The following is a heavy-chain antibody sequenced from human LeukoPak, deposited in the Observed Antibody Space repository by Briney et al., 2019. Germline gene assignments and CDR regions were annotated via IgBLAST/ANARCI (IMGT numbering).Heavy chain of an antibody. V-gene: IGHV3-53*01. Sequence: PGGSLRLACAASGFTSNYMSWVRQAPGKGLEWISLIYTDGTTTFYADSVKGRFTLSRDNSKNTFYLQMNGLRPEDTAVYYCASDGCNYFEFWGQGTLVIVSS. CDR1: GFTSNY. CDR2: IYTDGTT. J-gene: IGHJ4*02. CDR3: ASDGCNYFEF. D-gene: IGHD5-24*01.